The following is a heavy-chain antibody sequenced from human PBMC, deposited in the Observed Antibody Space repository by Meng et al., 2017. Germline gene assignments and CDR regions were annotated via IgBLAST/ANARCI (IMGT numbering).Heavy chain of an antibody. Sequence: SETLSLTCTVPGGSISSSSYYWGWIRQPPGKGLEWIGSIYYSGSTYYNPSLKSRVTISVDTSKNQFSLKLSSVTAADTAVYYCARRAFWTFDIWGQGTMVTVSS. CDR1: GGSISSSSYY. J-gene: IGHJ3*02. V-gene: IGHV4-39*07. D-gene: IGHD3-3*01. CDR2: IYYSGST. CDR3: ARRAFWTFDI.